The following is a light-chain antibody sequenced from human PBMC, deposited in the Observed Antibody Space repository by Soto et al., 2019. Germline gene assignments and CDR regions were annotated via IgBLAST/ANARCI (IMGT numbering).Light chain of an antibody. CDR1: QTASRNF. J-gene: IGKJ2*01. V-gene: IGKV3-20*01. Sequence: EIVLTQSPGTLSLSPGERATLSCGASQTASRNFLAWYQQKPGQAPRLLIYGASNRAAGIPERFSGSGSGTAFTLTSTKLEPEDCAVYYCQQFGSSSYTFGQGTKLEIK. CDR2: GAS. CDR3: QQFGSSSYT.